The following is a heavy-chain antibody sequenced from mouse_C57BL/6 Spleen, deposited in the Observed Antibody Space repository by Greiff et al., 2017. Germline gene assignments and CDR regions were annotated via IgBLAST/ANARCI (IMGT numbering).Heavy chain of an antibody. J-gene: IGHJ1*03. V-gene: IGHV5-16*01. CDR1: GFTFSDYY. CDR2: INYDGSST. CDR3: ARDLEGIYGNWYFDV. Sequence: EVMLVESEGGLVQPGSSMKLSCTASGFTFSDYYMAWVRQVPEKGLEWVANINYDGSSTYYLDSLKSRFIISRDNAKNILYLQMSSLKSEDTATYYCARDLEGIYGNWYFDVWGTGTTVTVSS. D-gene: IGHD2-1*01.